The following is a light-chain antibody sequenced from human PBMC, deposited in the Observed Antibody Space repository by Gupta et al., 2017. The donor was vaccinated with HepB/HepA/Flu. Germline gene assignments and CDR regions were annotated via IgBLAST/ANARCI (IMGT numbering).Light chain of an antibody. Sequence: QSALTQPASVSGSPGQSITISCTGTSSDVGGNNYVSWYQQHQGNAPKRMMVDVSNRPSGVSNRFSCSKSGNPASPTISGPQAEDEADEYCNYSTSSSTHWVFGGGTKLTVL. CDR1: SSDVGGNNY. CDR3: NYSTSSSTHWV. J-gene: IGLJ2*01. V-gene: IGLV2-14*03. CDR2: DVS.